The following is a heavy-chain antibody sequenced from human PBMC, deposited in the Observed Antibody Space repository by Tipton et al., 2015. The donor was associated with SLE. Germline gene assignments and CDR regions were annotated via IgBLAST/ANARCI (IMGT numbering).Heavy chain of an antibody. CDR2: INHSGST. Sequence: LRLSCAVYGGSFSGYYWSWIRQPPGKGLEWIGEINHSGSTNYNPSLKSRVTISVDTSKNQFSLKLSSVTAADTAVYYCARRDYGDYVRYFDLWGRGTLVTVSS. D-gene: IGHD4-17*01. CDR3: ARRDYGDYVRYFDL. J-gene: IGHJ2*01. V-gene: IGHV4-34*01. CDR1: GGSFSGYY.